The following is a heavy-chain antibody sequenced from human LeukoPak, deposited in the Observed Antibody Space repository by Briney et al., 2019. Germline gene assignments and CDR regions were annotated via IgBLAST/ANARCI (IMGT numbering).Heavy chain of an antibody. J-gene: IGHJ2*01. CDR3: ARRAYYDTSGYYPASGYFDL. CDR1: GGSILSYY. Sequence: SEILSLTCTVSGGSILSYYFNWIRQPPGKGLEWIGYIFSNGITNYNPSLRSRGTISIATSKNQFSLRLRSVTAADTAIYYCARRAYYDTSGYYPASGYFDLWGRGTLVSVSS. D-gene: IGHD3-22*01. CDR2: IFSNGIT. V-gene: IGHV4-4*08.